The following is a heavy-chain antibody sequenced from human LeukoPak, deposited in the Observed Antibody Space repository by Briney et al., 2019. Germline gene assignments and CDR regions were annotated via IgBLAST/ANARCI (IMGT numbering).Heavy chain of an antibody. CDR1: GFTFSSYS. V-gene: IGHV3-21*01. D-gene: IGHD5-24*01. Sequence: GGSLRLSCAASGFTFSSYSMNWVRQAPGKGLETVSSISSSSSYIYYADSVKGRFTISRDKAKNSLYLQMNSLRAEDTAVYYCARKPARWNFDYWGQGTLVTVSS. CDR3: ARKPARWNFDY. J-gene: IGHJ4*02. CDR2: ISSSSSYI.